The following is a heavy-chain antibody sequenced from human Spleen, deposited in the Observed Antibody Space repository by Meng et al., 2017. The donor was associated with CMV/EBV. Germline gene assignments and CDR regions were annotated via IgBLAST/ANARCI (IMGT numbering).Heavy chain of an antibody. Sequence: FTFSSYAMSWVRRAPGEGLEWVSAISDSGGSTYYADSVKGRFTISRDNSKNTLYLQMNSLRAEDTAVYYCAKDRRRYDILTGYWFFDYWGQGTLVTVSS. CDR2: ISDSGGST. D-gene: IGHD3-9*01. V-gene: IGHV3-23*01. CDR1: FTFSSYA. J-gene: IGHJ4*02. CDR3: AKDRRRYDILTGYWFFDY.